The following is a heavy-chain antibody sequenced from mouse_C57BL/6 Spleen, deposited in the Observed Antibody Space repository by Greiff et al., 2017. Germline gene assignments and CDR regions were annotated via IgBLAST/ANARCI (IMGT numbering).Heavy chain of an antibody. J-gene: IGHJ1*03. V-gene: IGHV5-2*01. CDR2: INSDGGST. CDR1: EYEFPSHD. CDR3: ARQREDGGSWYFDV. D-gene: IGHD1-1*02. Sequence: EVMLVESGGGLVQPGESLKLSCESNEYEFPSHDMSWVRKTPEKRLELVAAINSDGGSTYYPDTMERRFIISSDNTKKTLYLQMSSRRSEDTALYYCARQREDGGSWYFDVWGTGTTVTVSS.